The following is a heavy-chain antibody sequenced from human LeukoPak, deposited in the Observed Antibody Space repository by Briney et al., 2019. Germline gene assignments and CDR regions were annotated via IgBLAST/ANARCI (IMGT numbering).Heavy chain of an antibody. V-gene: IGHV1-8*01. CDR3: ARGWGGYYYDSSGYHYADY. CDR1: GYTFTSYD. D-gene: IGHD3-22*01. CDR2: MNPNSGNT. J-gene: IGHJ4*02. Sequence: VASVKVSCKASGYTFTSYDINWVRQATGQGLEWMGWMNPNSGNTGYAQKFQGRVTKTRNTSISTAYMELSSLRSEDTAVYYCARGWGGYYYDSSGYHYADYWGQGTLVTVSS.